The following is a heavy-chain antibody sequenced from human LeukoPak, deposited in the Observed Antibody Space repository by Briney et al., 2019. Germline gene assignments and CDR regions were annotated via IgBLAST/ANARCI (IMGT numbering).Heavy chain of an antibody. CDR1: GYTFTSYY. CDR3: ARVPIVDTAPWTYFDY. D-gene: IGHD5-18*01. Sequence: ASVKVSCKASGYTFTSYYMHWVRQAPGQGLEWMGIINPSGGSTSYAQKFQGRVTVTRDTSTSTVYMELSSLRSEDTAVYYCARVPIVDTAPWTYFDYWGQGTLVTVSS. J-gene: IGHJ4*02. V-gene: IGHV1-46*01. CDR2: INPSGGST.